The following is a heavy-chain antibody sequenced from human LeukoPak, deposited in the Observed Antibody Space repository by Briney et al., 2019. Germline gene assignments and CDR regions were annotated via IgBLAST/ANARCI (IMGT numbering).Heavy chain of an antibody. CDR2: VIPIYGTP. V-gene: IGHV1-69*05. CDR3: ARDHWGIVENGYDYFYYDMDV. CDR1: GGTFSSYA. Sequence: SVKVSCKASGGTFSSYAISWVRQAPGQGLEWMGGVIPIYGTPSYAQKFQGKVTITTDESTSTVYMELSSLRSEDTAVYYCARDHWGIVENGYDYFYYDMDVWGKGTTVTVSS. D-gene: IGHD7-27*01. J-gene: IGHJ6*03.